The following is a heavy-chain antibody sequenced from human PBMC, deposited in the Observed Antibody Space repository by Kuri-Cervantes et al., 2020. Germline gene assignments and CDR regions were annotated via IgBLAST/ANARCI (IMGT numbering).Heavy chain of an antibody. CDR2: INHSGST. CDR3: ARGGYSSSRAGWYFDL. J-gene: IGHJ2*01. V-gene: IGHV4-34*01. D-gene: IGHD6-13*01. Sequence: GSLRLSCAVYGGSFSGYYWSWIRQPPGKGLEWIGEINHSGSTNYNPSLKCRVTISVDTSKNQFSLELSSVTAADTAVYYCARGGYSSSRAGWYFDLWGRGTLVTVSS. CDR1: GGSFSGYY.